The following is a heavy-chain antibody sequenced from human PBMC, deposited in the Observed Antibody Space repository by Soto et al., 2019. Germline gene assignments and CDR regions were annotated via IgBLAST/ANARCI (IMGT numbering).Heavy chain of an antibody. D-gene: IGHD2-2*02. CDR1: GVTFSSYA. J-gene: IGHJ6*02. CDR2: IIPIFGTA. V-gene: IGHV1-69*13. Sequence: SVKVSCKASGVTFSSYAISWVRQAPGQGLEWMGGIIPIFGTANYAQKFQGRVTITADESTSTAYMELSSLRSEDTAVYYCAREGWCSSTSCYTGYYYYGMDVWGQGTTVTVSS. CDR3: AREGWCSSTSCYTGYYYYGMDV.